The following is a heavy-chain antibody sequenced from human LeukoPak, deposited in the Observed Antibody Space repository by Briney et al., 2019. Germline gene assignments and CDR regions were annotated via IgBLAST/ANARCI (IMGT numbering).Heavy chain of an antibody. CDR3: ARRETIFGVVTPRYYYMDV. Sequence: ASVKVSCKASGYTFTGYYMHWVRQAPGQGLEWMGWINPNSGGTNYAQKFQGRVTMTRDTSISTAYMELSRLRSDDTAVYYCARRETIFGVVTPRYYYMDVWGKGTTVTVSS. D-gene: IGHD3-3*01. CDR2: INPNSGGT. J-gene: IGHJ6*03. V-gene: IGHV1-2*02. CDR1: GYTFTGYY.